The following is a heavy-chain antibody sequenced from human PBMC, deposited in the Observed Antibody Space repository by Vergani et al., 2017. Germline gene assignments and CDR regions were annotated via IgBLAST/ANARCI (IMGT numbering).Heavy chain of an antibody. J-gene: IGHJ4*02. D-gene: IGHD1-1*01. CDR2: IYPADSDT. CDR3: ARHTTYTDS. Sequence: EAELVQSGPEMRKPGESLKISCKGSEYSFGNYWIGGVRQMPGKGLEWMGIIYPADSDTRYSPSFQGQVTISADKSISTAFLQWDSLKASDTALYYCARHTTYTDSWGQGTLVTVSS. V-gene: IGHV5-51*01. CDR1: EYSFGNYW.